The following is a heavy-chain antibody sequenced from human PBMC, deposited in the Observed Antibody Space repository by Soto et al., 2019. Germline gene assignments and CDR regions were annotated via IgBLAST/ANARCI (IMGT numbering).Heavy chain of an antibody. CDR1: GFTFSSYW. D-gene: IGHD3-3*01. CDR3: ARDWAVLRFLGWLPEAPSHDY. CDR2: IKQDGSEK. Sequence: PGGSLRLSCAASGFTFSSYWMSWVRQAPGKGLEWVANIKQDGSEKYCVDSVKGRFTISRDNAKNSLYLQMNSLRAEDTAVYYCARDWAVLRFLGWLPEAPSHDYWGQGTLVTASS. V-gene: IGHV3-7*01. J-gene: IGHJ4*02.